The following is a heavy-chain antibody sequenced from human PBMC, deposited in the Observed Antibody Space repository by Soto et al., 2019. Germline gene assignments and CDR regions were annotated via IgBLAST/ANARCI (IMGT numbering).Heavy chain of an antibody. Sequence: GASVKVSCKASGGTFSSYAISWGRQAPGQGLEWMGGIIPIFGTANYAQKFQGGVTITADESTSTAYMELSSLRSEDTAVYYCARTLVASGTWFDPWGQGTLVTVSS. CDR3: ARTLVASGTWFDP. CDR1: GGTFSSYA. D-gene: IGHD6-13*01. CDR2: IIPIFGTA. V-gene: IGHV1-69*13. J-gene: IGHJ5*02.